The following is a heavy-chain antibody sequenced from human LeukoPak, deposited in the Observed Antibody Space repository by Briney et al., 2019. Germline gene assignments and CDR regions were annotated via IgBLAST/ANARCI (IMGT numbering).Heavy chain of an antibody. V-gene: IGHV4-39*02. D-gene: IGHD3-22*01. CDR3: ARRRYYDSTGYFE. CDR1: GDFISSSSYY. CDR2: IYYTGKT. Sequence: SETLSLTCTVSGDFISSSSYYWGWIRQPPGKGLEWIGDIYYTGKTYYNPSLKSRVFILIDTSKNYFSLNLNFVTAADTAVYYCARRRYYDSTGYFEWGRGSLVTVSS. J-gene: IGHJ1*01.